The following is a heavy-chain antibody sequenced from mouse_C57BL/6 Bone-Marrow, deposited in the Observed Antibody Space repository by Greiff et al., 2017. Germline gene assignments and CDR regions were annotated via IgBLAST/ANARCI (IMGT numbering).Heavy chain of an antibody. J-gene: IGHJ1*03. Sequence: QVQLQQSGAELARPGASVELSCKASGYTFTSYGISWVKERTGQGLVGIGEIYPRSGNTFSNEKYKCKATRTADKSSSTAYMELRSLTAEDSAVYFCARLKYFDVWGTGTTVTVSS. CDR3: ARLKYFDV. CDR1: GYTFTSYG. V-gene: IGHV1-81*01. CDR2: IYPRSGNT.